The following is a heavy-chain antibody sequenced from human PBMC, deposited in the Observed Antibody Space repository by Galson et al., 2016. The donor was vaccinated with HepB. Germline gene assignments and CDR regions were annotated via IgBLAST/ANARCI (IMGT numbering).Heavy chain of an antibody. D-gene: IGHD3-9*01. CDR3: ARDFYPKRYDFLSCNYNPAFDI. CDR2: ISSGSSYT. CDR1: GFTFSNYY. Sequence: SLRLSCAASGFTFSNYYMSWIRQAPGKGLEWVSYISSGSSYTTYADSVKGRFTISRDNAKNSLYLQVNSLGADDTAAYYCARDFYPKRYDFLSCNYNPAFDIWGQGTMVTVSS. V-gene: IGHV3-11*06. J-gene: IGHJ3*02.